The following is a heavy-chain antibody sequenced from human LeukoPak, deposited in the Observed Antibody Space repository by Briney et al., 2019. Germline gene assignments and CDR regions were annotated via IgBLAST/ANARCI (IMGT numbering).Heavy chain of an antibody. D-gene: IGHD6-13*01. CDR1: GFTFSSYG. Sequence: GGSLRLSCAASGFTFSSYGMHWVRQAPGKGLEWVAFIRYDGSNKYYADSVQGRFTISRDNSKNTLYLQMNSLRAEDTAVYYCAKEVAAAGDYWGQGTLVTVSS. CDR2: IRYDGSNK. CDR3: AKEVAAAGDY. V-gene: IGHV3-30*02. J-gene: IGHJ4*02.